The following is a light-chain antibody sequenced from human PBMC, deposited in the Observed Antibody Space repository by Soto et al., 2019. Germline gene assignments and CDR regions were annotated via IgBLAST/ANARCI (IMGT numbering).Light chain of an antibody. Sequence: DVQMTQSPSSLSASLGYRVTITCRASQSISSYLNWYQQKPGKAPKLPIYAASSLQSGVPSRFSGSGSGTDFTLTISSLQPEDFATYYCQQSYSTWTFGQGTKVDI. J-gene: IGKJ1*01. V-gene: IGKV1-39*01. CDR2: AAS. CDR3: QQSYSTWT. CDR1: QSISSY.